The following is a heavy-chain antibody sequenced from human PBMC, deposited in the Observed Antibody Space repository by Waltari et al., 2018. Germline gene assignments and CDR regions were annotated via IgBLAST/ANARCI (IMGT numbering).Heavy chain of an antibody. CDR2: IQRSGRT. CDR1: GDSMSSSDW. CDR3: ARDRGRGIYLDS. J-gene: IGHJ4*02. D-gene: IGHD2-15*01. V-gene: IGHV4-4*02. Sequence: QMQLQESGPGLVKPSGTLSLTCPVSGDSMSSSDWWSWVRQSPEKGLEWIGQIQRSGRTNYNPSLESRVTVSIDTSNNQFSLKVTSTTAADTAVYYCARDRGRGIYLDSWGRGTLVTVSP.